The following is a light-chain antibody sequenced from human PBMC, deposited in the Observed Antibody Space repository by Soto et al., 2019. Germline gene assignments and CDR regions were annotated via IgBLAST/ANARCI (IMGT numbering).Light chain of an antibody. CDR2: DAS. CDR3: QQHISWPLT. Sequence: IVLTQSPATLSLSPGERATLSCRASQSVTNSLAWYQQKPGQAPRLLVYDASNRATGIPTRFSGSGSGTDFTLTISKLEPEDFAVYYCQQHISWPLTFGGGTKVDIK. CDR1: QSVTNS. J-gene: IGKJ4*01. V-gene: IGKV3-11*01.